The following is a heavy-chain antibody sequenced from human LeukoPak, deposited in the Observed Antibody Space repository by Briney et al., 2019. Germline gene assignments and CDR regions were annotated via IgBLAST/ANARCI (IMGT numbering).Heavy chain of an antibody. Sequence: PGGSLRLSCAASGFTFSSYSMNWVRQAPGKGLEWVSSISSSSYIYYADSVKGRFTISRDNAKNSLYLQMNSLRADDTAVYYCARELWFGELPPDAFDIWGQGTMVTVSS. J-gene: IGHJ3*02. CDR3: ARELWFGELPPDAFDI. CDR1: GFTFSSYS. CDR2: ISSSSYI. D-gene: IGHD3-10*01. V-gene: IGHV3-21*01.